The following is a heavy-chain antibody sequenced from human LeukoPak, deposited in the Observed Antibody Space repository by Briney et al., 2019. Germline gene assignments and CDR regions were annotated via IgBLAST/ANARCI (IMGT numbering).Heavy chain of an antibody. CDR3: ARNYGGNSAG. CDR1: GLTFSDHY. J-gene: IGHJ4*02. Sequence: GGSLRLSCAASGLTFSDHYMDWVRQAPGKGLEWVANIKQDGSEKYYVDSVKGRSTISRDNAKNSLYLQMNSLRDEDTAVYYCARNYGGNSAGWGQRTLVTVSS. D-gene: IGHD4-23*01. V-gene: IGHV3-7*04. CDR2: IKQDGSEK.